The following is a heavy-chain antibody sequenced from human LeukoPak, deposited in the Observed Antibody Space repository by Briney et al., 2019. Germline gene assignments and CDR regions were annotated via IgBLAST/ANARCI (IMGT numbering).Heavy chain of an antibody. D-gene: IGHD3-10*01. J-gene: IGHJ4*02. V-gene: IGHV3-30*02. CDR3: ARRGTMVRGVIDY. CDR1: GFTFSSYG. Sequence: GGSLRLSCAASGFTFSSYGMHWVRQAPGKGLEWVAFIRYDGSNKYYADSVKGRFTISRDNSKNTLYLQMNSLRAEDTAVYYCARRGTMVRGVIDYWGQGTLVTVSS. CDR2: IRYDGSNK.